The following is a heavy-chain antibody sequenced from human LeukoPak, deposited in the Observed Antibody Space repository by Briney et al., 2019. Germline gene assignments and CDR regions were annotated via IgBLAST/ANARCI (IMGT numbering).Heavy chain of an antibody. V-gene: IGHV4-31*03. Sequence: SETLSLTCTVSGGSISSGGYYWSWIRQHPGKGLEWIGYIYYSGSTYYNPSLKSRVTISVDTSKNQFSLKLSSVTAADTAVYYCARTHPENYFDYWGQGTLVTVSS. CDR2: IYYSGST. CDR3: ARTHPENYFDY. CDR1: GGSISSGGYY. J-gene: IGHJ4*02.